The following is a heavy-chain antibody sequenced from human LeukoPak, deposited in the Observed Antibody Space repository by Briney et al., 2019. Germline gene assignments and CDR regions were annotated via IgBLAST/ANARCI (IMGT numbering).Heavy chain of an antibody. D-gene: IGHD3-22*01. CDR2: IYSTGST. CDR3: ARGPYSYDSSGAFDI. V-gene: IGHV4-4*07. Sequence: SETLSLTCTVSGGSISSYYWSWIRQPAGKGLEYIGRIYSTGSTNYNPSLKSRVTMSVDTSKNQFSLKLSSVTAADTAVYYCARGPYSYDSSGAFDIWGQGTMVTVSS. J-gene: IGHJ3*02. CDR1: GGSISSYY.